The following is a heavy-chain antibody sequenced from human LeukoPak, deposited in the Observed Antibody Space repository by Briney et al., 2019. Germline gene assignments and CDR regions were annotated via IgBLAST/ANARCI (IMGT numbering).Heavy chain of an antibody. J-gene: IGHJ4*02. CDR3: AKEGPIAVAGYFDY. D-gene: IGHD6-19*01. V-gene: IGHV3-43*02. CDR1: GFIFDDYA. Sequence: GGSLRLSCAASGFIFDDYAMHWVRQAPGTGLEWVSLITGDGGSTYSADSVRGRFTISRDNSKNSLYLQMNSLRTEDTALYYCAKEGPIAVAGYFDYWGQGTLVTVSS. CDR2: ITGDGGST.